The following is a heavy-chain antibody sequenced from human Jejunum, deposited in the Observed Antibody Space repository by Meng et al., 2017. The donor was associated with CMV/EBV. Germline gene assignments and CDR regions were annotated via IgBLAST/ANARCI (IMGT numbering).Heavy chain of an antibody. CDR1: GFTFSGDW. D-gene: IGHD2-15*01. Sequence: GFTFSGDWMNWGRQAPGKGLMLVSRINSDGSTTNYADSVKGRFTISRDNANNTLYLLLNSLRAEDTAVYYCVTNLYCSGGACRNYWGQGTLVTVSS. CDR3: VTNLYCSGGACRNY. CDR2: INSDGSTT. V-gene: IGHV3-74*01. J-gene: IGHJ4*02.